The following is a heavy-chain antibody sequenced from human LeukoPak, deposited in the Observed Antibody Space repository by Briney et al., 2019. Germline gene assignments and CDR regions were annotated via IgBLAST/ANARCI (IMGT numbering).Heavy chain of an antibody. J-gene: IGHJ6*03. D-gene: IGHD6-19*01. CDR2: IYAGGGT. Sequence: GGSLRLSCAASGFTVSSNYMSWVRQAPGKGLEWVSVIYAGGGTYYADSVKGRFTISRDKSKNTLYLQMNTLRAEDTAVYYCASPVATIVMAVAGTEPAMDVWGKGTTVTVSS. V-gene: IGHV3-66*01. CDR1: GFTVSSNY. CDR3: ASPVATIVMAVAGTEPAMDV.